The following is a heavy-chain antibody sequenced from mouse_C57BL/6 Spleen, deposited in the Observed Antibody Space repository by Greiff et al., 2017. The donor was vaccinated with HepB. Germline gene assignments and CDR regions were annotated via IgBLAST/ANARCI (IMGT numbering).Heavy chain of an antibody. Sequence: VHVKQSGPELVKPGASVKMSCKASGYTFTDYNMHWVKQSHGKSLEWIGYINPNNGGTSYNQKFKGKATLTVNKSSSTAYMELRSLTSEDSAVYYCARSLFYDYDGFAYWGQGTLVTVSA. J-gene: IGHJ3*01. D-gene: IGHD2-4*01. CDR1: GYTFTDYN. CDR3: ARSLFYDYDGFAY. CDR2: INPNNGGT. V-gene: IGHV1-22*01.